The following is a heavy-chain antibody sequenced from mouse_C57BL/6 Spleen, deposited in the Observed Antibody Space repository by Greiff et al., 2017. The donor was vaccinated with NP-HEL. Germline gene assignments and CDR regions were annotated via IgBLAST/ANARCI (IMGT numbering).Heavy chain of an antibody. CDR3: ARRALDGSNYYFDY. CDR1: GFSLSTSGMG. Sequence: QVQLKESGPGILQSSQTLSLTCSFSGFSLSTSGMGVSWLRQPSGQGLVWLAHIYWDDDTRDNPSLKSRPTIVKDTSRNQVFLKITSVDTADTATYYCARRALDGSNYYFDYWGQGTTLTVSS. J-gene: IGHJ2*01. CDR2: IYWDDDT. D-gene: IGHD1-1*01. V-gene: IGHV8-12*01.